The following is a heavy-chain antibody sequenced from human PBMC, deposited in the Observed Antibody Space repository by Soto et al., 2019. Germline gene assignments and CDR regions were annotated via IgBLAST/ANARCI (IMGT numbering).Heavy chain of an antibody. Sequence: PSETLSLTCTVPGGSISSGGYYWSWIRQHPGKGLEWIGYIYYSGSTYYNPSLKSRVTISVDTSKNQFSLKLSSVTAADTAVYYCARSKNVDTAMVFDYWGQGTLVTVSS. V-gene: IGHV4-31*03. CDR2: IYYSGST. CDR1: GGSISSGGYY. CDR3: ARSKNVDTAMVFDY. J-gene: IGHJ4*02. D-gene: IGHD5-18*01.